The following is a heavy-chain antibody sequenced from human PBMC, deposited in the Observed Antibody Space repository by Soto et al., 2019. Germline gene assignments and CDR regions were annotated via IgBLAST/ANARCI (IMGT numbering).Heavy chain of an antibody. V-gene: IGHV5-10-1*01. J-gene: IGHJ4*02. D-gene: IGHD2-15*01. CDR1: GYSFSSYW. CDR2: IAPSDSYT. CDR3: ARRYCSGGNCFSYY. Sequence: PGESLKISCEGSGYSFSSYWINWVRQLPGKGLEWMGGIAPSDSYTNYSPSFQGHVTISADKSISTAYLQWSSLKASGTAMYYCARRYCSGGNCFSYYWGQGTLVIGSS.